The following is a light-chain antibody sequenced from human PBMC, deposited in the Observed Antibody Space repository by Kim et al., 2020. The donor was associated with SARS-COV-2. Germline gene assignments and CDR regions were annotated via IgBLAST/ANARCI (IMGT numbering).Light chain of an antibody. CDR3: QQYGSSRRT. Sequence: EIVLTQSPGTLSLSPGERATLSCRASQSVSNSYLAWYQQKPGQAPRLLIYGASSRATGIPDRFSGSGSGTDFTLTISRLEPEDFAVYYCQQYGSSRRTFGQGTKLEI. V-gene: IGKV3-20*01. CDR2: GAS. J-gene: IGKJ2*01. CDR1: QSVSNSY.